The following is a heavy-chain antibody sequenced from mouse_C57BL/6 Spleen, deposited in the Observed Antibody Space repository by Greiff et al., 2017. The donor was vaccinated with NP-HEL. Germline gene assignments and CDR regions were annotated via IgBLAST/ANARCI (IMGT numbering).Heavy chain of an antibody. Sequence: QVQLQQSGPELVKPGASVKLSCKASGYTFTSYDINWVKQRPGQGLEWIGWIYPRDGSTKYNEKFKGKATLTVDTSSSTAYMELHSLTSEDSAVSVCARDHYGSSVWYFDVWGTGTTVTVSS. V-gene: IGHV1-85*01. CDR3: ARDHYGSSVWYFDV. D-gene: IGHD1-1*01. CDR1: GYTFTSYD. CDR2: IYPRDGST. J-gene: IGHJ1*03.